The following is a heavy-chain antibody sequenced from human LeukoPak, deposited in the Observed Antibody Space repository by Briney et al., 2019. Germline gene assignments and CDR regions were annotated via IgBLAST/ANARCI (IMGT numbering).Heavy chain of an antibody. V-gene: IGHV4-38-2*02. Sequence: SETLSLTCTVSGYSIRSDYYWGWIRQSPGKGLEWIGNIYHSGRIFYNPSLKSRPTISVDTSKNQFSLKLTSVPAADTAVYYCTRDEDSSGYIDYWGQGTLVTV. CDR3: TRDEDSSGYIDY. D-gene: IGHD3-22*01. J-gene: IGHJ4*02. CDR2: IYHSGRI. CDR1: GYSIRSDYY.